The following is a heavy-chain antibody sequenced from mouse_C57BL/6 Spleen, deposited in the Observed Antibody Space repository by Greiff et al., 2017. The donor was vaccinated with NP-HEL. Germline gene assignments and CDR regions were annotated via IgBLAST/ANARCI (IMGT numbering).Heavy chain of an antibody. D-gene: IGHD1-1*01. J-gene: IGHJ4*01. CDR3: ASSPYYVSSYYAMDY. CDR2: IWSGGST. Sequence: VQLKESGPGLVQPSQSLSITCTVSGFSLTSYGVHWVRQSPGKGLEWLGVIWSGGSTDYNAAFISRLSISKDNSKSQVFFKMNSLQADDTAIYYCASSPYYVSSYYAMDYWGQGTSVTVSS. V-gene: IGHV2-2*01. CDR1: GFSLTSYG.